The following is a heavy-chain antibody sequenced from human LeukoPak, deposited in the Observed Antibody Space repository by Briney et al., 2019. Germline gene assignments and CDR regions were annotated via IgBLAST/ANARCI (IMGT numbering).Heavy chain of an antibody. J-gene: IGHJ3*02. CDR3: ARGRNYYDSSRYYYEGDAFDI. D-gene: IGHD3-22*01. V-gene: IGHV3-30*04. CDR2: ISYDGSNK. Sequence: GGSLRLSCAASGFTFSSYAMHWVRQAPGKGLEWVAVISYDGSNKYYADSVKGRFTISRDNSKNTLYLQMTGLRAEDTAVYYCARGRNYYDSSRYYYEGDAFDIWGQGTMVTVSS. CDR1: GFTFSSYA.